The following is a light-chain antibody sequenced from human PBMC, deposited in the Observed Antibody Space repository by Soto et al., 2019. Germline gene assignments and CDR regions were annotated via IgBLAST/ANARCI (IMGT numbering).Light chain of an antibody. J-gene: IGLJ7*01. CDR1: SGDIGAYNY. CDR2: DVS. Sequence: QSALTQPASVSGSPGQSITISCTGTSGDIGAYNYVSWYQQHPGKAPKLMIYDVSDRPSGVSNRFSGSKSGNTASLPISGLRAEDEADYYCSSYTTSNTLLFGGGTQLTVL. CDR3: SSYTTSNTLL. V-gene: IGLV2-14*01.